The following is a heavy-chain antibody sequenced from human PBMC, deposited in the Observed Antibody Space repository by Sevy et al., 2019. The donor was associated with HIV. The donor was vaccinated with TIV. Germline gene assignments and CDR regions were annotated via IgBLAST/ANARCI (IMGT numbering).Heavy chain of an antibody. CDR3: AKSWGRFVGSSWLYYYFGMDV. CDR1: GFTFSRYG. Sequence: GGSLRLSCRVPGFTFSRYGMHWVRQAPGKGPEWVAIISEDGSSKDYADSVKGRFTISRDNSKDTVYLEMNSLRPEDTAVYYCAKSWGRFVGSSWLYYYFGMDVWGQGTAVTVSS. V-gene: IGHV3-30*18. D-gene: IGHD6-13*01. CDR2: ISEDGSSK. J-gene: IGHJ6*02.